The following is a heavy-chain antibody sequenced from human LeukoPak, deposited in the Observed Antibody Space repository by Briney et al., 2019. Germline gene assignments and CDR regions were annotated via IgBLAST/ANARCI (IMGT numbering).Heavy chain of an antibody. Sequence: SETLSLTCTVSGGSISSYYWTWIRQPPGKELKWIGYVYYTGSTNYNPSLKTRVTILVDTSKNQFSLRLSSVTAADTAVYHCARGKGGLLWFGELKYYFDYWGQGTLVTVSS. J-gene: IGHJ4*02. CDR2: VYYTGST. CDR1: GGSISSYY. CDR3: ARGKGGLLWFGELKYYFDY. D-gene: IGHD3-10*01. V-gene: IGHV4-59*01.